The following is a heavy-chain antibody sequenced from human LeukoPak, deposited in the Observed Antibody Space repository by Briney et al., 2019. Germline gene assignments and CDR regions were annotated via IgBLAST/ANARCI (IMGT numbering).Heavy chain of an antibody. D-gene: IGHD1-26*01. CDR2: IYSGGST. Sequence: GGSLRLSCAASGFTVSSNYMSWVRQAPGKGLEWVSVIYSGGSTYYADSVKGRFTISRDNSKNTLYLQMNSLRAEDTAVYYCARTVRWELPVYWGQGTLVTVSS. CDR3: ARTVRWELPVY. CDR1: GFTVSSNY. V-gene: IGHV3-66*01. J-gene: IGHJ4*02.